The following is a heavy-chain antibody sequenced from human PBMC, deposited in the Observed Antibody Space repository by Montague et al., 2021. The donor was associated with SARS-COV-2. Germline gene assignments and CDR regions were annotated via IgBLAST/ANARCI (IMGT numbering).Heavy chain of an antibody. CDR2: IDWDDDK. D-gene: IGHD3-9*01. J-gene: IGHJ6*02. V-gene: IGHV2-70*01. Sequence: PALVKPTQTLTLTCTFSGSSLSTSGMCVSWIRQPPGKALEWLALIDWDDDKYYSTSLKTRLTISKDTSKSQVVLTMTNMDPVDTATYYCARMPYDILTGSGYYGMDVWGQGTTVTVSS. CDR1: GSSLSTSGMC. CDR3: ARMPYDILTGSGYYGMDV.